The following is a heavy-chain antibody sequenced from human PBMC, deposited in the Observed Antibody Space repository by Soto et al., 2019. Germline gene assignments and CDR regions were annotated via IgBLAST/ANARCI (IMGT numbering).Heavy chain of an antibody. CDR1: GFTFGDYA. CDR3: SRDVDYSNYARFDY. CDR2: IRSKVYGATT. Sequence: PGGSLRLSCTASGFTFGDYAMSWFRQAPGKGLEWVGFIRSKVYGATTEYGASVKGRFTISRDDSKSIAYLQMNSLKTEDTAVYYCSRDVDYSNYARFDYWGQGTLVTVSS. J-gene: IGHJ4*02. V-gene: IGHV3-49*03. D-gene: IGHD4-4*01.